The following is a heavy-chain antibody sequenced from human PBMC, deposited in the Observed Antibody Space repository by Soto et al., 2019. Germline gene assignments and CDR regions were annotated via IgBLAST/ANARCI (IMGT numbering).Heavy chain of an antibody. Sequence: PSETLSLTCAVSGGSISSSNWWSWVRQPPGKGLEWIGEIYHSGSTNYNPSLKSRVTISVDKSKNQFSLKLSSVTAADTAVYYWARDSEPAFDTAMADYYYSGMDVWGQGTTVTVSS. V-gene: IGHV4-4*02. CDR3: ARDSEPAFDTAMADYYYSGMDV. J-gene: IGHJ6*02. D-gene: IGHD5-18*01. CDR1: GGSISSSNW. CDR2: IYHSGST.